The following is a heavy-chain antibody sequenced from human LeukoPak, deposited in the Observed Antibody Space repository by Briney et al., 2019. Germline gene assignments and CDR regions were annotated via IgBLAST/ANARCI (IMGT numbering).Heavy chain of an antibody. CDR2: IYYSGST. CDR1: GGSISSSSYY. V-gene: IGHV4-39*07. Sequence: SETLSLTCTVSGGSISSSSYYWGWIRQPPGKGLEWIGSIYYSGSTYYNPSLKSRVTISVDTSKNQFSLKLSSVTAADTAVYYCARGSDTAMYVNWFDPWGQGTLVTVSS. D-gene: IGHD5-18*01. J-gene: IGHJ5*02. CDR3: ARGSDTAMYVNWFDP.